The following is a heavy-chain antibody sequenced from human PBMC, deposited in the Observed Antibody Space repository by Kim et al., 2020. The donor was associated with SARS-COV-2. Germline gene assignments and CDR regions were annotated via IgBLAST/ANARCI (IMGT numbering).Heavy chain of an antibody. CDR3: AKGADYYYDSSGPFDY. Sequence: VKGRFTSSRDNAKTSQYLQMNSLRAEDTALYYCAKGADYYYDSSGPFDYWGQGTLVTVSS. J-gene: IGHJ4*02. D-gene: IGHD3-22*01. V-gene: IGHV3-9*01.